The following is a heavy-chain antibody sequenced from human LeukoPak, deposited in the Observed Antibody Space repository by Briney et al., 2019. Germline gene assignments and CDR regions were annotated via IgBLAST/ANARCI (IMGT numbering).Heavy chain of an antibody. CDR1: GASISSGCCY. CDR2: IFYSGST. J-gene: IGHJ1*01. Sequence: PSETLSLTCTVSGASISSGCCYWGWIRQIPGRGLEWIGHIFYSGSTYYNPSLKRRVTISVDRSRKQISLKMTSVTAAETAVYYCARYYDSSVGYFQHWGQGTLVTVSS. D-gene: IGHD3-22*01. V-gene: IGHV4-39*01. CDR3: ARYYDSSVGYFQH.